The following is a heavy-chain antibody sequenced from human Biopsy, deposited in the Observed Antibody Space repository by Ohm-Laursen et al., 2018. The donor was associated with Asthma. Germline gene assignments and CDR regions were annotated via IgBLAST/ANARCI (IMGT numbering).Heavy chain of an antibody. D-gene: IGHD3-10*01. CDR2: ISVYNGNT. CDR1: GYTFNSAG. V-gene: IGHV1-18*01. J-gene: IGHJ6*02. Sequence: SVKVSCKTSGYTFNSAGITWVRQAPGQGLEWMGGISVYNGNTKVAQKLQDRVTMTTDTSTSTAYMELRSLRSDDTAVYFCARAVDYSHYYGIDVWGQGTTVTVS. CDR3: ARAVDYSHYYGIDV.